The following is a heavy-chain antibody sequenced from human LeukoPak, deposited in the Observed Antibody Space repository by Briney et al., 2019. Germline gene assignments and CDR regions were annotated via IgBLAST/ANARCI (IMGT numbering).Heavy chain of an antibody. CDR2: INPNSGGT. V-gene: IGHV1-2*02. D-gene: IGHD2-2*01. Sequence: APVKVSCKASGYTFTAYYMHWVRQAPGQGLEWMGWINPNSGGTNYAQKFQGRVTMTRDTSISTAYMELSRLRSDDTAVYYCARERVDIVVVPAPNWFDPWGQGTLVTVSS. CDR3: ARERVDIVVVPAPNWFDP. CDR1: GYTFTAYY. J-gene: IGHJ5*02.